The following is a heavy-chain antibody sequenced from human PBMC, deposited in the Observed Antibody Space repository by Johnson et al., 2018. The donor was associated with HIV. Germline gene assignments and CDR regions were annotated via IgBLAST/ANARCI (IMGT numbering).Heavy chain of an antibody. J-gene: IGHJ3*02. V-gene: IGHV3-73*01. CDR1: GFTFSGSA. D-gene: IGHD3-16*02. CDR2: IRSKANSYAT. Sequence: VQLVESGGGLVQPGWSLILSCAASGFTFSGSAMHWVRQASGKGLEWVGRIRSKANSYATAYAASVQGRFTISRDDSKNTAYLQMNSLKTEDTAVYYCTPSYYDYVWGSYRYTEDDAFDIWGQGTMVTVSS. CDR3: TPSYYDYVWGSYRYTEDDAFDI.